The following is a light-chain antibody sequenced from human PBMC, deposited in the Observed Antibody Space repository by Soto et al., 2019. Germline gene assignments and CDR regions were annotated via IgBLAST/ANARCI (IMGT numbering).Light chain of an antibody. J-gene: IGLJ2*01. CDR1: SSDIGSYNY. V-gene: IGLV2-14*03. CDR3: CSYTRSSIRI. Sequence: QSALTQPASLSGSPGQSITISCTGTSSDIGSYNYVSWYQHHPGKAPKLMIYDVNSRPSGVSNRFSGSKSGNTASLTISGLQAEDEADYYCCSYTRSSIRIFGGGTKVTVL. CDR2: DVN.